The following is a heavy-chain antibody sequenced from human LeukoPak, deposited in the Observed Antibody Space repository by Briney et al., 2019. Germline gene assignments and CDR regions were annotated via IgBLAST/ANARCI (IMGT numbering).Heavy chain of an antibody. CDR1: GFTFSSYA. CDR2: ISGSGGST. Sequence: GGSLRLSCAASGFTFSSYAMSWVRQAPGKGLEWVSAISGSGGSTYYADSVKGRFTISRDNSKNTLYLQMNSLRAEDTAVYYCAKTGLGPPIYYYGSGVFQHWGQGTLVTVPS. J-gene: IGHJ1*01. V-gene: IGHV3-23*01. D-gene: IGHD3-10*01. CDR3: AKTGLGPPIYYYGSGVFQH.